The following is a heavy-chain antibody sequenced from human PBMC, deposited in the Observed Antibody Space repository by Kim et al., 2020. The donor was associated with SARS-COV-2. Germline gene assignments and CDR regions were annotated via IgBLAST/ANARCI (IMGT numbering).Heavy chain of an antibody. CDR3: ARVQQQLVRGVDY. CDR1: GGSFSGYY. J-gene: IGHJ4*02. CDR2: INHSGST. V-gene: IGHV4-34*01. Sequence: SETLSLTCAVYGGSFSGYYWSWIRQPPGQGLEWIGEINHSGSTNYNPSLKSRVTISVDTSKNQFSLKLSSVTAADTAVYYCARVQQQLVRGVDYWGQGTLVTVSS. D-gene: IGHD6-13*01.